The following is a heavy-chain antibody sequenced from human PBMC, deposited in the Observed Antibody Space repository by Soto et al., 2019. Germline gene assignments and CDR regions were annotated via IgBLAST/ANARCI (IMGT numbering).Heavy chain of an antibody. D-gene: IGHD2-2*01. V-gene: IGHV1-18*01. J-gene: IGHJ5*02. CDR3: ARVVPGAEAWFGP. CDR1: GYTFSNYG. Sequence: ASVKVSCKTSGYTFSNYGITWVRQAPGQPLEWLGWISLYSDGTNYAQRFQGRVSMTTDTSTTTAYMELRSLRSDDTAVYYCARVVPGAEAWFGPWGQGTLVTVSS. CDR2: ISLYSDGT.